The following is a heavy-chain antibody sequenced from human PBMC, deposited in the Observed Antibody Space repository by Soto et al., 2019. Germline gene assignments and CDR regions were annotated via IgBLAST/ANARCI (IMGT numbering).Heavy chain of an antibody. D-gene: IGHD2-15*01. V-gene: IGHV5-51*01. CDR1: GYSFTSYW. CDR2: IYPGDSDT. CDR3: TVPLVVAASGGDY. Sequence: PGESLKISCKGSGYSFTSYWIGWVRQMPGKGLEWMGIIYPGDSDTRYSPSFQGQVTISADKSISTAYLQWSSLKASDTAMYYCTVPLVVAASGGDYWGQGTLVTVSS. J-gene: IGHJ4*02.